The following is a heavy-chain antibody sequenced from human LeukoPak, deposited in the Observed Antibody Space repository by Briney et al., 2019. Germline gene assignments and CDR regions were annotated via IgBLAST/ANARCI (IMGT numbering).Heavy chain of an antibody. J-gene: IGHJ4*02. CDR1: GFTFSDYY. CDR3: ARGGYDYVWGSYHSPSSDY. V-gene: IGHV3-11*01. Sequence: PGGSLRLSCAASGFTFSDYYMSWIRQAPGKGLEWVSYFVVGGSTIYYADSVKGRFTISRDNAKNSLYLQMNSLRAEDTAVYYCARGGYDYVWGSYHSPSSDYWGQGTLVTVSS. CDR2: FVVGGSTI. D-gene: IGHD3-16*02.